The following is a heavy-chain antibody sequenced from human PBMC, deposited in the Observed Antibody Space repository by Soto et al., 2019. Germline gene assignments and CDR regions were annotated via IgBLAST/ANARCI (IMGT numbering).Heavy chain of an antibody. V-gene: IGHV3-30*03. D-gene: IGHD3-22*01. J-gene: IGHJ3*02. CDR1: GFTFSSYG. CDR2: ISYDGSNE. Sequence: GSLRLSCAASGFTFSSYGMHWVRQAPGKGLEWVSVISYDGSNEYYGDLVKGRFTISRDNAKNTLYLQMNSLRAEDTAVYYCARLGGYSAFDIWGQGTTVTVSS. CDR3: ARLGGYSAFDI.